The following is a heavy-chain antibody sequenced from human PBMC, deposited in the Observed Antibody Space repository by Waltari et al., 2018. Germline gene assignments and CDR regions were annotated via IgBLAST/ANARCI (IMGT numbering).Heavy chain of an antibody. CDR2: IYYSGST. V-gene: IGHV4-59*01. CDR1: GGSISSYY. CDR3: ARGGDYVRY. J-gene: IGHJ4*02. D-gene: IGHD4-17*01. Sequence: QVQLQESGPGLVKPSETLSLTCTVSGGSISSYYWSWIRQPPGKGLEWIGYIYYSGSTNYNPSLKSRVTISVDTSKNQFSLKLSSVTAADTAVYYCARGGDYVRYWGQGTLVTVSS.